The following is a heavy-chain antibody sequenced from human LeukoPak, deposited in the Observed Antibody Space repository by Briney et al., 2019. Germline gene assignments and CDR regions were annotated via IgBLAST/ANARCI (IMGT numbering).Heavy chain of an antibody. CDR2: ISATGSDT. V-gene: IGHV3-23*01. CDR3: AKALGTIDPFDI. Sequence: PGGSLRLSCAASGFSFTTYAMSWVRQAPGKGLEWVSSISATGSDTYYADSVRGRFTISRDNSRNMVFLQMNSLRAEDTAVYYCAKALGTIDPFDIWGQGTVVTAS. CDR1: GFSFTTYA. D-gene: IGHD2-8*01. J-gene: IGHJ3*02.